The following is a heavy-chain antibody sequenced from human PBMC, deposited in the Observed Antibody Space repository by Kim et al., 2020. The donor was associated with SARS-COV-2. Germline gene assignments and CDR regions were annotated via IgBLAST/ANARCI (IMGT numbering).Heavy chain of an antibody. D-gene: IGHD2-15*01. CDR2: IYYSGST. V-gene: IGHV4-59*13. CDR3: ARDLGNGDWFDP. J-gene: IGHJ5*02. CDR1: GGSISSYY. Sequence: SETLSLTCTVSGGSISSYYWSWIRQPPGKGLEWIGYIYYSGSTNYNPSLKSRVTISVDTSKNQFSLKLSSVTAADTAVYYCARDLGNGDWFDPWGQGTL.